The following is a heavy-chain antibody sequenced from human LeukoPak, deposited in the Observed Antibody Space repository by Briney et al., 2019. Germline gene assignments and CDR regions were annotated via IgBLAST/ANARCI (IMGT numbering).Heavy chain of an antibody. CDR1: GFTVSSNY. J-gene: IGHJ4*02. CDR3: ASQDIVATIGPDY. CDR2: IYSGGST. V-gene: IGHV3-53*01. D-gene: IGHD5-12*01. Sequence: GGSLRLSCAASGFTVSSNYMSWVRQAPGKGLEWVSSIYSGGSTYYADSVKGRFTISRDNSKNTLYLQMNSLRAEDTAVYYCASQDIVATIGPDYWGQGTLVTVSS.